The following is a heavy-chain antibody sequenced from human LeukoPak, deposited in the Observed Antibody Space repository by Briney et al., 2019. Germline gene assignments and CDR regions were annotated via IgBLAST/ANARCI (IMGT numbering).Heavy chain of an antibody. Sequence: PSGTLSLTCAVSGGSISSSNWWSWVRQPPGKGLEWIGEIYHSGSTNYNPSLKSRVTISVDKSKNQFSLKLSSVTAADTAVYYCARAMVRTASYYFDYWGQGTLVTVSS. CDR2: IYHSGST. CDR3: ARAMVRTASYYFDY. J-gene: IGHJ4*02. CDR1: GGSISSSNW. V-gene: IGHV4-4*02. D-gene: IGHD1/OR15-1a*01.